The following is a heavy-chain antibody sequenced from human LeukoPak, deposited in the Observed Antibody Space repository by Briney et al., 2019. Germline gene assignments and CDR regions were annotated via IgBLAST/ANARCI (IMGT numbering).Heavy chain of an antibody. V-gene: IGHV4-59*01. CDR2: VYYSGST. J-gene: IGHJ4*02. D-gene: IGHD2-15*01. Sequence: SETLSLTCTVSGASISSYYWRWIRQPPGKGLEWIGYVYYSGSTNYNPSLRGRATMSVDTTKNQFSLKLSSVTAEDTAVYYCARDRWLDFWGQGTLVTVSS. CDR1: GASISSYY. CDR3: ARDRWLDF.